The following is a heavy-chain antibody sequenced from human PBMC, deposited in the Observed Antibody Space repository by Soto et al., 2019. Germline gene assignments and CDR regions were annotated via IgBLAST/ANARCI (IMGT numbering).Heavy chain of an antibody. CDR3: ARGGQDFWSGPFDY. J-gene: IGHJ4*02. V-gene: IGHV4-4*07. D-gene: IGHD3-3*01. CDR1: ACSISNYF. Sequence: SETLSLTCTVSACSISNYFCNWIRQPAGKGLEWIGRIDNSGSTNYNPSLKIRVTMSSDTSRGQFSLKLNSVTAADTAVYYCARGGQDFWSGPFDYWGQGALVTVSS. CDR2: IDNSGST.